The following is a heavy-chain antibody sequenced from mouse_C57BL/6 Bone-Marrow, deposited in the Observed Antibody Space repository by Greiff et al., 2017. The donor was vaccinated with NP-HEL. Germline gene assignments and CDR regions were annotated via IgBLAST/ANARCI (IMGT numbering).Heavy chain of an antibody. D-gene: IGHD1-1*01. CDR3: ARGYGSYAMDY. CDR2: ISDGGSYT. J-gene: IGHJ4*01. V-gene: IGHV5-4*03. CDR1: GFTFSSYA. Sequence: EVNVVESGGGLVKPGGSLKLSCAASGFTFSSYAMSWVRQTPEKRLEWVATISDGGSYTYYPDNVKGRFTISRDNAKNNLYLQMSHLKSEDTAMYYCARGYGSYAMDYWGQGTSVTVSS.